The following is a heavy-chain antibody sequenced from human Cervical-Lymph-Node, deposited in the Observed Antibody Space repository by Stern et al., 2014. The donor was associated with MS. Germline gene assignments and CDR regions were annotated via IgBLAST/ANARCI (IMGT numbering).Heavy chain of an antibody. CDR3: AHIKALSTFDI. J-gene: IGHJ3*02. CDR1: GFSLTTGGVG. D-gene: IGHD6-6*01. Sequence: HITLKESGPTLVKPTQTLTLTCTFSGFSLTTGGVGVGWIRQPPGKALEWLALIYWDDDRRYSPSLTSRLTIAKDTSKNQVVLTMTNMDPVDTGTYYCAHIKALSTFDIWGQGTTVTVSS. CDR2: IYWDDDR. V-gene: IGHV2-5*02.